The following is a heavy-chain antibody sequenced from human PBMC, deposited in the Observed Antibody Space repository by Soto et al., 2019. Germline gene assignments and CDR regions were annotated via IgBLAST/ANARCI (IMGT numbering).Heavy chain of an antibody. V-gene: IGHV3-23*01. J-gene: IGHJ4*02. D-gene: IGHD4-17*01. Sequence: GGSLRLSCAASGFTFSSYAMSWVRQAPGKGLEWVSGISGSDNSIHYADSVKGRFTISRDNSKNTLYLQMNSLRAEDTAVYYCARHQDYGDWSDYWGQGALVTVSS. CDR1: GFTFSSYA. CDR3: ARHQDYGDWSDY. CDR2: ISGSDNSI.